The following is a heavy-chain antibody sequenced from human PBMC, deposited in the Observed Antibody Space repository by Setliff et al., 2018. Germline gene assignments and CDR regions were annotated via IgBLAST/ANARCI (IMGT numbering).Heavy chain of an antibody. J-gene: IGHJ5*02. V-gene: IGHV1-18*01. Sequence: ASVKVSCKASGYTFTSYGISWVRQAPGQGPEWMGWISAYNGNTNYAQKLQGGVTMTTDTSTSTAYMELRSLRSDDTAVYYCARDPSLYCSSTSCSPHWFDPWGQGTLVTVSS. CDR3: ARDPSLYCSSTSCSPHWFDP. CDR2: ISAYNGNT. CDR1: GYTFTSYG. D-gene: IGHD2-2*01.